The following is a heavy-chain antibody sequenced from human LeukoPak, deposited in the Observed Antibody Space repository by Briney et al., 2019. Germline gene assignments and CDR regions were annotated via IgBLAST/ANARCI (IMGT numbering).Heavy chain of an antibody. J-gene: IGHJ4*02. D-gene: IGHD1-26*01. CDR1: GFTFSSYG. CDR3: ARDREWELLLPDY. CDR2: ISYDGSNK. Sequence: GGSLRLSCAASGFTFSSYGMHWVRQAPGKGLEWVAVISYDGSNKYYADSVKGRFTISRDNSKNTLYLQMNSLRAEDTAVYYCARDREWELLLPDYWGQGTLVIVSS. V-gene: IGHV3-30*19.